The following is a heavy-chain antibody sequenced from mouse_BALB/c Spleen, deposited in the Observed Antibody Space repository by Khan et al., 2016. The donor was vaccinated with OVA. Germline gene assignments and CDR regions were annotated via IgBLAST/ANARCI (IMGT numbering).Heavy chain of an antibody. CDR2: IDPENGNT. D-gene: IGHD2-1*01. J-gene: IGHJ3*01. CDR3: ARSAATRPTPFAY. CDR1: GFNIKDYY. Sequence: AQLQQPGAELVRPGALVKLSCKASGFNIKDYYMHWVKQRPEQGLEWIGWIDPENGNTIYDPKFQGKASITADTSSNTAYLQLSSLTSEDTAVYYLARSAATRPTPFAYWGQGTLVTVSA. V-gene: IGHV14-1*02.